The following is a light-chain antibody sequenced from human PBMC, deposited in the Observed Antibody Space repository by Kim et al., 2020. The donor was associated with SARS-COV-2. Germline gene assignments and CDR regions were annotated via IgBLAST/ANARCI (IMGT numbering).Light chain of an antibody. CDR2: GET. CDR1: SIRSYN. Sequence: GQTVSIKVQRDSIRSYNESWYQQKPGQAPALVIYGETDRHSGTPDRLSGSSSGNTASVTITGAQADDEDDYYCKARDSSGTLRVFGGGTKLTVL. V-gene: IGLV3-19*01. CDR3: KARDSSGTLRV. J-gene: IGLJ3*02.